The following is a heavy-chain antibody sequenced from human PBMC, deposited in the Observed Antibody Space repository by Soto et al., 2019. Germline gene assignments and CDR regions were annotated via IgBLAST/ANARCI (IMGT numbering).Heavy chain of an antibody. CDR3: ARHVAGLNSSGYYYFTPRLAGQGDY. D-gene: IGHD3-22*01. J-gene: IGHJ4*02. CDR1: GYSFTSYW. Sequence: GESLKISCKGSGYSFTSYWIGWVRQMPGKGLEWMGIIYPGDSDTRYSPSFQGQVTISADKSISTAYLQWSSLKASDTAMYYCARHVAGLNSSGYYYFTPRLAGQGDYWGQGTLVTVSS. CDR2: IYPGDSDT. V-gene: IGHV5-51*01.